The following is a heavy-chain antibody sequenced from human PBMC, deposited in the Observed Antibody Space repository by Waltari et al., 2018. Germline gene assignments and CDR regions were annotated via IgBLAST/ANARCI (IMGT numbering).Heavy chain of an antibody. V-gene: IGHV3-23*01. CDR3: AKGERVTTDTFTYDY. CDR2: ISATGGVT. CDR1: GFTFSTYA. D-gene: IGHD4-17*01. J-gene: IGHJ4*02. Sequence: EVQLLESGGGLGQPGGSLRISCAASGFTFSTYAMTWVRQAPGKGLEWVSAISATGGVTVYADSVKGRFTISRDNSKNTLYLQMNNLRAEDTAVYYCAKGERVTTDTFTYDYWGQGTLVTVSS.